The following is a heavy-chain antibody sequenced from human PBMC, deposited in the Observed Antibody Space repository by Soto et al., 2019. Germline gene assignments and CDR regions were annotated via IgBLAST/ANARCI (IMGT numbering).Heavy chain of an antibody. Sequence: PSETLSLTCTVSGGSISSSSYYWGWIRQPPGKGLEWIGSFYNSGSTYYNPSLKTRVTISVDTSKNQFSLKLYSVTAADTAVYYCARTGYNFWSGHDYWGQGTLVTVSS. CDR1: GGSISSSSYY. J-gene: IGHJ4*02. CDR2: FYNSGST. V-gene: IGHV4-39*01. CDR3: ARTGYNFWSGHDY. D-gene: IGHD3-3*01.